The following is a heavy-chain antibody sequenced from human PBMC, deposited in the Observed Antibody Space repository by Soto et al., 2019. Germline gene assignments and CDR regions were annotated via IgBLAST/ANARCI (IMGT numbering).Heavy chain of an antibody. J-gene: IGHJ6*02. CDR3: ARGCYDFWSGYYCYYYYYGMDV. CDR2: INHSGST. Sequence: PSETLSLTCAVYGGSFSGYYWSWIHQPPGKGLEWIGEINHSGSTNYNPSLKSRVTISVDTSKNQFSLKLSSVTAADTAVYYCARGCYDFWSGYYCYYYYYGMDVWGQGTTVTVSS. D-gene: IGHD3-3*01. CDR1: GGSFSGYY. V-gene: IGHV4-34*01.